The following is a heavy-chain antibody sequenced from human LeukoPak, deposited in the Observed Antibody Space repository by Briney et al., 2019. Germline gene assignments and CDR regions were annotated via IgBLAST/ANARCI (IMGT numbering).Heavy chain of an antibody. CDR2: ITISGTFI. D-gene: IGHD3-22*01. Sequence: GGSLRLSCAASGFTFSTFTMNWVRQAPGKGLEWVSSITISGTFIYYADSVKGRFTISRDSAKNSLYLQMNSLRAEDTAVYYCAREDSSGYYKGLDYWGHGTLVTVSS. V-gene: IGHV3-21*01. CDR3: AREDSSGYYKGLDY. J-gene: IGHJ4*01. CDR1: GFTFSTFT.